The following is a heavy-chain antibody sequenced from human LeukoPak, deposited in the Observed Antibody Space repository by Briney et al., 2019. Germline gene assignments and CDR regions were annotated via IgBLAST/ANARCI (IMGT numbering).Heavy chain of an antibody. D-gene: IGHD2-2*01. V-gene: IGHV3-23*01. J-gene: IGHJ4*02. CDR1: GFTFSSYG. CDR3: AKVDQPLSPYHLFDY. CDR2: ISGSGGST. Sequence: PGRSLRLSCAASGFTFSSYGMHWARQAPGKGLEWVSAISGSGGSTYYADSVKGRFTISRDNSKNTLYLQMNSLRAEDTAVYYCAKVDQPLSPYHLFDYWGQGTLVTVSS.